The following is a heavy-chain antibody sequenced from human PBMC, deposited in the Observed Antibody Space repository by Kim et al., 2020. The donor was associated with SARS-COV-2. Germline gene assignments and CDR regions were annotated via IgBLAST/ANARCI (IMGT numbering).Heavy chain of an antibody. CDR2: ISYDGSNK. Sequence: GGSLRLSCAASGFTFSSYGMHWVRQAPGKGLEWVAVISYDGSNKYYADSVKGRFTISRDNSKNTLYLQMNSLRAEDTAVYYCAKEGQQLQWGYYYYYYGMDVWGQGTTVTVSS. CDR3: AKEGQQLQWGYYYYYYGMDV. D-gene: IGHD6-13*01. CDR1: GFTFSSYG. V-gene: IGHV3-30*18. J-gene: IGHJ6*02.